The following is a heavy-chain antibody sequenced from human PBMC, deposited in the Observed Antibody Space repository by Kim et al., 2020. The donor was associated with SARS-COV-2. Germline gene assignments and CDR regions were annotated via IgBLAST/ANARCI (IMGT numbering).Heavy chain of an antibody. Sequence: SETLSLTCAVYGGSFSGYYWSWIRQPPGKGLEWIGEINHSGSTNYNPSLKSRVTISVDTSKNQFSLKLSSVTAADTAVYYCAMFDSARHENWFDPWGQGTLVTVSS. CDR2: INHSGST. CDR1: GGSFSGYY. V-gene: IGHV4-34*01. CDR3: AMFDSARHENWFDP. J-gene: IGHJ5*02. D-gene: IGHD3-9*01.